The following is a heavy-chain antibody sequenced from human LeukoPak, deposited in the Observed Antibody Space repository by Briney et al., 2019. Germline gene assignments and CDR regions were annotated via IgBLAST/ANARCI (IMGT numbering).Heavy chain of an antibody. CDR2: ITSSSSYI. D-gene: IGHD2-15*01. J-gene: IGHJ4*02. V-gene: IGHV3-21*01. CDR1: GFTFSSYN. Sequence: AGGSLRLSCAASGFTFSSYNMNWVRQAPGKGLEWVSSITSSSSYIYYADSVKGRFTISRDNAKNSLYLQMNSLRAEDTAVYYCARFGYCSGGSCYSFLDYWGQGTLVTVSS. CDR3: ARFGYCSGGSCYSFLDY.